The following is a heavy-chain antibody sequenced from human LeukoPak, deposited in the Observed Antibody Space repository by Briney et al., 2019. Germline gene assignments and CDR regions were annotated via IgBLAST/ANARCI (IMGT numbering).Heavy chain of an antibody. D-gene: IGHD5-12*01. CDR3: ASGGADSGSLFDY. Sequence: SENLSLTCTVSGGSISSGDHYWSWIRQPPGKGLEWIGYIYYSGSTSGSTTYYNPSLKSRVTVSVDTSKNRFSLKLSSVTAADTAVYYCASGGADSGSLFDYWGQGTLVTVSS. CDR1: GGSISSGDHY. V-gene: IGHV4-30-4*01. J-gene: IGHJ4*02. CDR2: IYYSGSTSGSTT.